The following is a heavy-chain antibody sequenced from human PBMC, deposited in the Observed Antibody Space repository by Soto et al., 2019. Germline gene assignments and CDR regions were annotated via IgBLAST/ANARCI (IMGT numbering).Heavy chain of an antibody. CDR2: IYYSGSI. CDR3: ARDDCGTSRCSYYYGMDV. Sequence: QVQLQESGPGLVTPSQTLSLTCTVSGGSISSGDSYWSWIRQPPGKGLEWIGYIYYSGSIFYNPSLESRVTISVDTSKNQFSPKLSSVTAADTAVYYCARDDCGTSRCSYYYGMDVW. CDR1: GGSISSGDSY. D-gene: IGHD2-21*01. J-gene: IGHJ6*01. V-gene: IGHV4-30-4*01.